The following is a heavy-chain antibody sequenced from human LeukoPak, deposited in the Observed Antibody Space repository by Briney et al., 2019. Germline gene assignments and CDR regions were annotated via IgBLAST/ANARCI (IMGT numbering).Heavy chain of an antibody. D-gene: IGHD6-19*01. J-gene: IGHJ5*02. CDR1: GYTFTSYG. Sequence: ASVKVSCKASGYTFTSYGISWVRQAPGQGLEWMGWISAYNGNTNYAQKLQGRVTMTTDTSTSTAYMELRSLRSDDTAVYYCARTWYSSGWYPEGGSWFDPWGQGTLVTVSS. V-gene: IGHV1-18*01. CDR2: ISAYNGNT. CDR3: ARTWYSSGWYPEGGSWFDP.